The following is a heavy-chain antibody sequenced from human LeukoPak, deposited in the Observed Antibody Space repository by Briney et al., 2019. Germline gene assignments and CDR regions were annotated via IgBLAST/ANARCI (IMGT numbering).Heavy chain of an antibody. D-gene: IGHD6-6*01. V-gene: IGHV3-7*01. J-gene: IGHJ2*01. CDR2: IKQDGSEE. Sequence: GGSLRLSCAASGFTFSSYWMSWVRQAPGKGLEWVANIKQDGSEEYYVDSVKGRFTISRDNAKNSLYLQMNSLRAEDTAVYYCARDRLVAAKDWYFDLWGRGTLVTVSS. CDR3: ARDRLVAAKDWYFDL. CDR1: GFTFSSYW.